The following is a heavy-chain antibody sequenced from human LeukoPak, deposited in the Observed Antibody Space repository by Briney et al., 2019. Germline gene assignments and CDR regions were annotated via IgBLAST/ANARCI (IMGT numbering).Heavy chain of an antibody. CDR1: GFTFSAFG. Sequence: GGSLRLSCAASGFTFSAFGMHWVRQAPGKGLEWVTFIPYDGSDKYYADSVKGRFTISRDNAKNSLYLQMNSLRAEDTAVYYCAELGITMIGGVWGKGTTVTISS. D-gene: IGHD3-10*02. J-gene: IGHJ6*04. CDR2: IPYDGSDK. V-gene: IGHV3-30*02. CDR3: AELGITMIGGV.